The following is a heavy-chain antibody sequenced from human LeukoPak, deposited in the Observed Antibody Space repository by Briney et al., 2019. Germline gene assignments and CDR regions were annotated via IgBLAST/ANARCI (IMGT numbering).Heavy chain of an antibody. V-gene: IGHV4-4*07. CDR2: IYTSGST. CDR3: ARTQPNPTRYYFDY. Sequence: SETLSLTCAVSGGSFSGHYWSWIRQPAGKGLEWIGRIYTSGSTNYNPSLKSRVTMSVDTSKNQFSLKLSSVTAADTAVYYCARTQPNPTRYYFDYWGQGTLVTVSS. J-gene: IGHJ4*02. CDR1: GGSFSGHY. D-gene: IGHD5-12*01.